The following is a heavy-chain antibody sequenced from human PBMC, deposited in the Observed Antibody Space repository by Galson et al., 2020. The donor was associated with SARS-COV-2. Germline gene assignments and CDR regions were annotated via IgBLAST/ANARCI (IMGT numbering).Heavy chain of an antibody. J-gene: IGHJ6*02. CDR3: AKDVLYCGGDCYADDYYYGMDV. CDR2: ISYDGSNK. V-gene: IGHV3-30*18. Sequence: GESLKISCAASGFTFSNYHMHWARQAPGKGLEWVAVISYDGSNKYYADSVQGRFPISRDNSKNTLYLQMNSLRAEDTAVYYCAKDVLYCGGDCYADDYYYGMDVCGQGTTVTVSS. D-gene: IGHD2-21*02. CDR1: GFTFSNYH.